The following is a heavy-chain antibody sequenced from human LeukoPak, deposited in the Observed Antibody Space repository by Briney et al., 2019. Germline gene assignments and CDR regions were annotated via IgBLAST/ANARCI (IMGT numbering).Heavy chain of an antibody. V-gene: IGHV3-23*01. CDR3: AKETSSLFDY. D-gene: IGHD6-13*01. Sequence: PGGSLRLSCAASGFTFSSYAMNWVRQAPGKWLEWVSGISNSGGSTYYADSVKGRLTISRDNSKNTLYLQMNSLRAEDTAVYYCAKETSSLFDYWGQGTLVTVSS. CDR1: GFTFSSYA. J-gene: IGHJ4*02. CDR2: ISNSGGST.